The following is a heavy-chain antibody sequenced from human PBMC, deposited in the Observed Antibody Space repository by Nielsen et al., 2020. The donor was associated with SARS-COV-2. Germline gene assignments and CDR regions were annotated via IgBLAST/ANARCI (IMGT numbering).Heavy chain of an antibody. Sequence: ASVKVSCKDSGYAFTSYGISWVRQAHGQGLERMGWISGYNGDTNYAQKFQGRVTMTTDTSTSTAYMELRSLRSDDTAVYYYARPITNNYYYYYMDVWGKGTTVTVSS. CDR3: ARPITNNYYYYYMDV. CDR1: GYAFTSYG. CDR2: ISGYNGDT. V-gene: IGHV1-18*04. J-gene: IGHJ6*03. D-gene: IGHD1-1*01.